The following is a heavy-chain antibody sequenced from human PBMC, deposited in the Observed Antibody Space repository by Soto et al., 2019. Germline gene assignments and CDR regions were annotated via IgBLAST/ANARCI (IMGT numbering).Heavy chain of an antibody. Sequence: ASVKVSCKTSGYSFTDDYLHGVRQAPGQGLEWVGWINPHSGSTNFAQKFLGRVSMTRDTSISTAYMELFSLTSDDTAIYYCARAAYCGDDCYSYGMDVWGQGTTVTVSS. J-gene: IGHJ6*02. CDR3: ARAAYCGDDCYSYGMDV. V-gene: IGHV1-2*02. CDR1: GYSFTDDY. CDR2: INPHSGST. D-gene: IGHD2-21*02.